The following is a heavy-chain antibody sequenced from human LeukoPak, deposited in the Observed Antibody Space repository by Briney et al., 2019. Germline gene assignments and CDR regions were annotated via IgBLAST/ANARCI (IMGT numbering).Heavy chain of an antibody. Sequence: SETLSLTCAAYGGSFSGYYWSWIRQPPGKGLEWIGEIDHSGRTNSNASLKSRVTISVDMSKNQFSLRLSSVTAADTAVYYCARKSIVTAGRKPYDFWDQGTLVTVSP. V-gene: IGHV4-34*01. CDR2: IDHSGRT. D-gene: IGHD6-13*01. CDR3: ARKSIVTAGRKPYDF. J-gene: IGHJ4*02. CDR1: GGSFSGYY.